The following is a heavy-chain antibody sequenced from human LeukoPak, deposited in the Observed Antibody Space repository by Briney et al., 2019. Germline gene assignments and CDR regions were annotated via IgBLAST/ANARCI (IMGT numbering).Heavy chain of an antibody. CDR2: SYSAGAT. Sequence: GGSLRLSCAASGFTFSSDLMTWVGQSPGRGLEGLSSSYSAGATYYSDSVRGGLTISRDHSNNSVSLQMANLRVEDTAIYYCARGASRISWPGIDYWGQGTLVTVSS. CDR3: ARGASRISWPGIDY. J-gene: IGHJ4*02. D-gene: IGHD3-3*02. CDR1: GFTFSSDL. V-gene: IGHV3-53*01.